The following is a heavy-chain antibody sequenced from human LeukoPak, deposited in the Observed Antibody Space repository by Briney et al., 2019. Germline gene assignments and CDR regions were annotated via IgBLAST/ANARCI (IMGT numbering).Heavy chain of an antibody. CDR3: ASATVVVAGYYYYYGMDV. V-gene: IGHV1-69*13. CDR2: IIPIFGTA. CDR1: GGTFTSYA. D-gene: IGHD2-15*01. J-gene: IGHJ6*02. Sequence: ASVKVSCKASGGTFTSYAISWVRQAPGQGLEWMGGIIPIFGTANYAQKFQGRVTITSDESTSTASMELSRLRSEDTAVYYCASATVVVAGYYYYYGMDVWGQGTTVTVSS.